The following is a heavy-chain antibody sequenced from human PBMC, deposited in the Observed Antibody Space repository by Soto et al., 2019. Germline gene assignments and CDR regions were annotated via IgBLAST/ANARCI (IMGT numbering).Heavy chain of an antibody. Sequence: SVKVSCKASGGTFSSYAISWVRQAPGQGLEWMGGIIPIFGTANYAQKFQGRVTITADESTSTAYMELSSLRSEDTAVYYCARAISVACTGSSTYYYYGMDVWGQGTTVTVSS. D-gene: IGHD6-19*01. CDR1: GGTFSSYA. CDR2: IIPIFGTA. V-gene: IGHV1-69*13. J-gene: IGHJ6*02. CDR3: ARAISVACTGSSTYYYYGMDV.